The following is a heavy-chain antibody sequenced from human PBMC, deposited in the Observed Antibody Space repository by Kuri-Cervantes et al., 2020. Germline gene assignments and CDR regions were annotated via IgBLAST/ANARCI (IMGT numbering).Heavy chain of an antibody. V-gene: IGHV1-45*02. J-gene: IGHJ4*02. Sequence: SVKVSCKASGYTFTYRYLHWVRQAPGQALEWMGWITPFNGNTNYAQKFQGRVTMTRDTSTSTVYMELSSLRSEDTAVYYCAREPGYGSGPLDYWGQGTLVTVSS. CDR1: GYTFTYRY. D-gene: IGHD3-10*01. CDR3: AREPGYGSGPLDY. CDR2: ITPFNGNT.